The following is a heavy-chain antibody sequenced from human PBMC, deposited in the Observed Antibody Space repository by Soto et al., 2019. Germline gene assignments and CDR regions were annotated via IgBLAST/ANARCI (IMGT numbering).Heavy chain of an antibody. Sequence: PSETLSLTCAAYGGSFSGYYWTWIRQPPGKGLEWIGEVNHSGSTNYNPSLRSRVAISVDTSKNQFSLKLSSVTPDDTAVYYCARLIGNSWLDSWGQGTLVTVSS. V-gene: IGHV4-34*01. CDR3: ARLIGNSWLDS. CDR2: VNHSGST. CDR1: GGSFSGYY. D-gene: IGHD2-8*01. J-gene: IGHJ5*01.